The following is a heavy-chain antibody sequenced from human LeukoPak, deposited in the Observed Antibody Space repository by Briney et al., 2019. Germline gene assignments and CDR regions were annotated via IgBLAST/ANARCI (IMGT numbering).Heavy chain of an antibody. V-gene: IGHV3-11*04. J-gene: IGHJ4*02. CDR2: VTSSGGHM. CDR1: GFIFSDYY. CDR3: ARVARYGDYIGGSDY. Sequence: PGGSLRLSCAASGFIFSDYYMTWIRQAPGKGLEWVSYVTSSGGHMYYADSAKGRFTISRDNAKNSLDLQMNSLGAEDTAVYYCARVARYGDYIGGSDYWGQGALVTVSS. D-gene: IGHD4-17*01.